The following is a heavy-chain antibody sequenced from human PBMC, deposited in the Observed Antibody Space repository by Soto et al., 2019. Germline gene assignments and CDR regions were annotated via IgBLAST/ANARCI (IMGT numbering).Heavy chain of an antibody. CDR3: GRHTETTLFFDY. D-gene: IGHD4-17*01. CDR1: GGSFSYYC. CDR2: IYHSGST. Sequence: PSETLSLTCTVSGGSFSYYCWSWIRQPPGKGLEWIGQIYHSGSTNYNPSLKSRVTISIDTSKNQFSLKLSSVTAADTAVYYCGRHTETTLFFDYWGQGILVTVSS. J-gene: IGHJ4*02. V-gene: IGHV4-59*01.